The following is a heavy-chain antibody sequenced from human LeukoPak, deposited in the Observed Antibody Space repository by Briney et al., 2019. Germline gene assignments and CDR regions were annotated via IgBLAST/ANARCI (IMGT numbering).Heavy chain of an antibody. CDR2: IDNDGSST. Sequence: PGGSLRLSCAASGFTFSYNWMHWVRHAPGKGLVWVSRIDNDGSSTNYADSVKGRFTISRDNAKNTLYLQMNSLRAEDTAVYYCARDDTYAFDFWGQGTLVTVSS. CDR1: GFTFSYNW. V-gene: IGHV3-74*01. D-gene: IGHD5-18*01. CDR3: ARDDTYAFDF. J-gene: IGHJ5*01.